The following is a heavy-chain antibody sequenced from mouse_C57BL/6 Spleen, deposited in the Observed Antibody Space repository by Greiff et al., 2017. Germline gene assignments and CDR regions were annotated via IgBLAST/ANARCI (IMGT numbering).Heavy chain of an antibody. CDR2: ISYSGRT. Sequence: EVKLQESGPGLAKPSQTLSLTCSVTGYSIPSDYWNWIRKFPGNKLEYMGYISYSGRTYYNQSLKSRISITRDTSKNQYYLQLNSVTTEDTATYYCARYPPGDYGSSYGYFDVWGTGTTVSVSS. J-gene: IGHJ1*03. CDR1: GYSIPSDY. D-gene: IGHD1-1*01. CDR3: ARYPPGDYGSSYGYFDV. V-gene: IGHV3-8*01.